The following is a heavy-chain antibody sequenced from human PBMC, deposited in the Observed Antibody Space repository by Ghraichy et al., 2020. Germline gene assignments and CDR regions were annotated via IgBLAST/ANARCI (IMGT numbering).Heavy chain of an antibody. D-gene: IGHD5-18*01. Sequence: GGSLRLSCAASGFTFSNYWMHWVRQAPGKGLVWVSRINSDGSSTSYVDSVKGRFTISRDNAKSTLYLQMNSLRVEDTAVYYCARDLDTDMVDYWGQGTLVTVSS. J-gene: IGHJ4*02. V-gene: IGHV3-74*01. CDR2: INSDGSST. CDR3: ARDLDTDMVDY. CDR1: GFTFSNYW.